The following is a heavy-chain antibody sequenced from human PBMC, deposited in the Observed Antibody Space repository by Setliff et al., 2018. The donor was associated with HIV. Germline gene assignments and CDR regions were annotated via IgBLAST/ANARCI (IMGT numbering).Heavy chain of an antibody. Sequence: PSETLSLTCTVTGGSISSGGFYWTWIRQHPGKGLEWIGYIYNTGSTYHSPSLESRVTMSVDTSKNQFSLKLSSVTAADTAVYFCARTVTWGYCSGGGCYGFDYWGQGTLVTVSS. V-gene: IGHV4-31*03. D-gene: IGHD2-15*01. CDR2: IYNTGST. CDR3: ARTVTWGYCSGGGCYGFDY. J-gene: IGHJ4*02. CDR1: GGSISSGGFY.